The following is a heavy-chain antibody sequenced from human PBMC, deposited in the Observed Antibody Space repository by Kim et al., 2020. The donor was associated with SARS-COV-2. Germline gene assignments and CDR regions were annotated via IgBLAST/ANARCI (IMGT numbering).Heavy chain of an antibody. CDR3: ARDHQYSVDY. CDR1: GDNVSGDSVA. J-gene: IGHJ4*02. D-gene: IGHD4-4*01. V-gene: IGHV6-1*01. CDR2: TYNRSKWYN. Sequence: SQTLSLTCVISGDNVSGDSVAWNWIRQSPSRGLEWLGRTYNRSKWYNDYAVSVKGRITISPDTSKNQFSLQVNSVTPEDTAVYYCARDHQYSVDYWGQGTLVTVSS.